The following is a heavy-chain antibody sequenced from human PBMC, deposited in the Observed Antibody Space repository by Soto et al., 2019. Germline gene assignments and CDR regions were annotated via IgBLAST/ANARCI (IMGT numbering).Heavy chain of an antibody. J-gene: IGHJ6*02. V-gene: IGHV3-23*01. Sequence: VSLRLSCAASGFTFSSYAMSWVRQAPGKGLEWVSAISGSGGSTYYADSVKGRFTISRDNSKNTLYLQMNSLRAEDTAVYYCAKDGYDSSGYYGLNYYYGMDVWGQGTTVTVS. CDR1: GFTFSSYA. CDR2: ISGSGGST. CDR3: AKDGYDSSGYYGLNYYYGMDV. D-gene: IGHD3-22*01.